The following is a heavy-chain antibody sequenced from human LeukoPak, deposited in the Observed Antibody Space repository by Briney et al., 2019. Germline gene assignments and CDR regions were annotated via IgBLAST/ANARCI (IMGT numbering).Heavy chain of an antibody. CDR3: AREWPGSSWYGWFDP. V-gene: IGHV4-61*01. CDR1: GGSISSSSYY. D-gene: IGHD6-13*01. CDR2: IYYSGST. J-gene: IGHJ5*02. Sequence: SETLSLTCTVSGGSISSSSYYWGWIRQPPGKGLEWIGYIYYSGSTNYDPSLKSRVTISVDTSKNQFSLKLSSVTAADTAVYYCAREWPGSSWYGWFDPWGQGTLVTVSS.